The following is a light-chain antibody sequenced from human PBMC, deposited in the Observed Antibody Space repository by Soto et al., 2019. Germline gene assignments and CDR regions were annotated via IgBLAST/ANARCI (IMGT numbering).Light chain of an antibody. V-gene: IGLV1-44*01. J-gene: IGLJ1*01. CDR2: SNN. Sequence: QSVLTQPPSASFAPWHRVTIPCSGSNSNIGSNTVNWYQQLPGTAPKLLIYSNNQRHSGVPDRCSGSKSGTSASLAISGLQSEDEADYYCAAWDDSLYGYVFGTGTKVTVL. CDR1: NSNIGSNT. CDR3: AAWDDSLYGYV.